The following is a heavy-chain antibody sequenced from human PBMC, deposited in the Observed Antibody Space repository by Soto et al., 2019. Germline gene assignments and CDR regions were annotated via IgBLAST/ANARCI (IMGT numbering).Heavy chain of an antibody. J-gene: IGHJ4*02. V-gene: IGHV4-4*07. CDR1: GASMRNYY. CDR2: IFGSGET. CDR3: VREGDYSDNNGYPLFDY. D-gene: IGHD3-22*01. Sequence: QVQLQESGPGLVKPSETLSLTCTVSGASMRNYYWSWIRQPAGKGLEWIGRIFGSGETYYNPSLKSRIILSVDLSKSQFFLELTSVTAADTAVYFCVREGDYSDNNGYPLFDYWGQGTLVTVSP.